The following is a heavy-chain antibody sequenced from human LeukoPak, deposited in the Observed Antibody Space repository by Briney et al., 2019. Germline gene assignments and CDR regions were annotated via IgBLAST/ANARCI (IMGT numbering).Heavy chain of an antibody. J-gene: IGHJ4*02. Sequence: GGSLRLSCAASGFTFSSYAMSWVRQAPGKGLEWVAVISYDGSNKYYADSVKGRFTISRDNSKNTLYLQMNSLRAEDTAVYYCAKSQRGFYDILTGYSYWGQGTLVTVSS. CDR3: AKSQRGFYDILTGYSY. CDR1: GFTFSSYA. D-gene: IGHD3-9*01. CDR2: ISYDGSNK. V-gene: IGHV3-30*18.